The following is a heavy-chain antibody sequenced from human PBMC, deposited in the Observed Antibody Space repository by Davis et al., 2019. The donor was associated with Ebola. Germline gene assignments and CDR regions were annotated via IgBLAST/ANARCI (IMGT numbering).Heavy chain of an antibody. CDR2: ISAYNGNT. Sequence: ASVKVSCKAIGYSFVTYGISWVRQAPGQGLEWMGWISAYNGNTNYAQKVQGRVTMTTDTSTGTAYLDLRSLRSDDTAVYFCARTSIVGTTTTASDIWGQGTLVTVSS. CDR1: GYSFVTYG. CDR3: ARTSIVGTTTTASDI. D-gene: IGHD1-26*01. J-gene: IGHJ3*02. V-gene: IGHV1-18*04.